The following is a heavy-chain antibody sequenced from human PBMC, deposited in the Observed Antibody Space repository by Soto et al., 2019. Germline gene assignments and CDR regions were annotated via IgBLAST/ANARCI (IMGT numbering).Heavy chain of an antibody. CDR2: IYWDDSK. D-gene: IGHD1-26*01. J-gene: IGHJ4*02. CDR1: GFSITTDRVG. CDR3: AHAYGGRSLY. Sequence: QITLKESGPTLVKPTQTLTLTCTVSGFSITTDRVGVGWIRQPPGEALEWLAVIYWDDSKTYRPSLESRLTITKDTSKNQVALTMTNMDSLDTATYYCAHAYGGRSLYWGQGTLATVSS. V-gene: IGHV2-5*02.